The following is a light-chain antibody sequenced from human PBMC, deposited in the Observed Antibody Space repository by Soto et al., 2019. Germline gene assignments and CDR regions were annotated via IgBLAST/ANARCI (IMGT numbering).Light chain of an antibody. CDR1: QSISTN. V-gene: IGKV3D-15*01. J-gene: IGKJ4*01. CDR2: GAS. CDR3: QQYNKWPLT. Sequence: EIVMTQFPATLSVSPGERATLSCRASQSISTNVAWYRQKPGQAPRLLIHGASTRATAIPARFSGSGSGTEFTLTINSLQSEDFAVYYCQQYNKWPLTFGGGTKVEVK.